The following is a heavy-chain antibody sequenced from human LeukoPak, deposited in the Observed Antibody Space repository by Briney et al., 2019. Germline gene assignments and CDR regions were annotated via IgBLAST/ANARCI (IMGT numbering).Heavy chain of an antibody. Sequence: SGPTLVKPTQTLTLTCTFSGFSLGTSGVGVGWIRQPPGKALEWLALIYYDDDKRYSPSLKSRLTITKDTSKNQVVLTMTNMDPVDTATYYCAQAPYYDFWSGYPYFDYWGQGTLVTVSS. D-gene: IGHD3-3*01. CDR1: GFSLGTSGVG. CDR2: IYYDDDK. J-gene: IGHJ4*02. CDR3: AQAPYYDFWSGYPYFDY. V-gene: IGHV2-5*02.